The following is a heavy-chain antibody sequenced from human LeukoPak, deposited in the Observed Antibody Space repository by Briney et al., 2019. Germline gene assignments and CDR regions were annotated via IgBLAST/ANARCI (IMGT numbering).Heavy chain of an antibody. V-gene: IGHV3-21*01. D-gene: IGHD1-26*01. CDR3: ARGRETPRMDV. CDR2: ISSSSSYI. CDR1: GFTFSSYS. Sequence: WGSLRLSCAASGFTFSSYSMNWVRQAPGKGLEWVSSISSSSSYIYYADSVKGRFTISRDNAKNSLYLQMNSLRAEDTAVYYCARGRETPRMDVWGQGTTVTVSS. J-gene: IGHJ6*02.